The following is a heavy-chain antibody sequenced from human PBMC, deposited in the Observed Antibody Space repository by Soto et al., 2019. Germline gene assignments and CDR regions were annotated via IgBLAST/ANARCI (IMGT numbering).Heavy chain of an antibody. D-gene: IGHD2-15*01. CDR2: IYYTGRT. V-gene: IGHV4-30-4*01. CDR3: ARASSASPRYIDF. J-gene: IGHJ4*01. Sequence: PSETLSLTCSVSGGSISSDDYYWTWIRQPPGEGLEWIGYIYYTGRTSSTPSLESRVTISIDTSKNQYYLKMSSVTAADKAVYYCARASSASPRYIDFWVHGTLV. CDR1: GGSISSDDYY.